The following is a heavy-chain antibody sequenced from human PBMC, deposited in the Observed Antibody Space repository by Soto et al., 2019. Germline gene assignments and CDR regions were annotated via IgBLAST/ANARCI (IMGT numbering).Heavy chain of an antibody. D-gene: IGHD6-19*01. CDR3: AKQVTGWYNDAFDI. Sequence: EVQLLESGGGLVQPGGSLRLSCAASGFTFSNYAMSWLRQAPGKGLEWVSAISGSGDDTHYADSVEGRFTFSRDNSKNMLYLQMSSLRAEDTALYYCAKQVTGWYNDAFDIWGQGTMVTVSS. CDR1: GFTFSNYA. CDR2: ISGSGDDT. J-gene: IGHJ3*02. V-gene: IGHV3-23*01.